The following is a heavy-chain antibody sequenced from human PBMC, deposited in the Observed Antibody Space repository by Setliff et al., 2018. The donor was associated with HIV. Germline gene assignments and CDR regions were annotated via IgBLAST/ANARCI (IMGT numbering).Heavy chain of an antibody. CDR3: ARHGSNWFDP. V-gene: IGHV4-39*01. CDR1: NGSFSAYY. Sequence: PSETLSLTCAVYNGSFSAYYWGWIRQPPGKGLEWIGSIYYSGSTYYNPSLKSRVTISVDTSKNQFYLRLSSVTAADTAVYYCARHGSNWFDPWGQGTQVTVSS. CDR2: IYYSGST. D-gene: IGHD3-10*01. J-gene: IGHJ5*02.